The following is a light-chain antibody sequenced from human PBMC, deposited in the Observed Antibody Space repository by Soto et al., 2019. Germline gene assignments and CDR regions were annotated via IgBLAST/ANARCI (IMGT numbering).Light chain of an antibody. CDR3: SSYSATNTLV. Sequence: QSALTQPASVSGSPGQSITISCTVTSSDIGDYFYVSWYQQHPGKVPKLIIYEVTNRPSGVTSRFSGSKSENTASLTISGLQAEDEVDYYCSSYSATNTLVFGSGTKVTVL. V-gene: IGLV2-14*01. CDR1: SSDIGDYFY. CDR2: EVT. J-gene: IGLJ1*01.